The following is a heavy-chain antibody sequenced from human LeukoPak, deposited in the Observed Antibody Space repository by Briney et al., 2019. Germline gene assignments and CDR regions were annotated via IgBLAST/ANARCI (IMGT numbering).Heavy chain of an antibody. J-gene: IGHJ3*02. CDR2: FDPEDGVR. CDR1: GYTLTELS. D-gene: IGHD6-13*01. CDR3: AGGGSSWPFDAFDI. Sequence: GASVKVSCKVSGYTLTELSMHWVRQAPGKGLEWMGGFDPEDGVRIYAQKFQGRVTMTEDTSTDTAYMELSSLRSEDTAVYYCAGGGSSWPFDAFDIWGQGTMVTVSS. V-gene: IGHV1-24*01.